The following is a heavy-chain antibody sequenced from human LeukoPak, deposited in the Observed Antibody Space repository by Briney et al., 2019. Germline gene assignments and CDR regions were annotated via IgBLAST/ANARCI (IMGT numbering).Heavy chain of an antibody. CDR1: GGSTSSYY. Sequence: PSETLSLTCTVSGGSTSSYYWSWIRQPPGKGLEWIGYIYYSGSTNYNPSLKSRVTISVDTSKNQFSLKLSSVTAADTAVYYCASVCGGDWVLNYYFDYWGQGTLVTVSS. CDR2: IYYSGST. D-gene: IGHD2-21*02. V-gene: IGHV4-59*01. J-gene: IGHJ4*02. CDR3: ASVCGGDWVLNYYFDY.